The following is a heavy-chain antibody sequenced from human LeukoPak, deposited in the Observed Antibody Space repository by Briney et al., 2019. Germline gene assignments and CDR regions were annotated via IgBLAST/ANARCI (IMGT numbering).Heavy chain of an antibody. CDR2: ISYDGSNK. CDR1: GFTFSSYG. V-gene: IGHV3-30*18. J-gene: IGHJ4*02. Sequence: GRSLRLSCAASGFTFSSYGMHWVRQAPGKGLEWVAVISYDGSNKYYADSVKGRFTISRDNSKNTLYLQMNSLRAEDTAIYYCAKVYSTGWSYFDYWGQGILVTVSS. CDR3: AKVYSTGWSYFDY. D-gene: IGHD6-19*01.